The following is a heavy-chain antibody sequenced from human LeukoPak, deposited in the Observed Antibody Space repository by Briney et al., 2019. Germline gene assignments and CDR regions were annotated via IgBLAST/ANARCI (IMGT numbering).Heavy chain of an antibody. V-gene: IGHV4-61*02. CDR3: ARETTCSGGSCYPQYYYYYYMDV. CDR2: IYTSGST. CDR1: GGSISSGSYY. J-gene: IGHJ6*03. Sequence: SQTLSLTCTVSGGSISSGSYYWSWIRQPAGKGLEWIGRIYTSGSTNYNPSLKSRVTISVDTSKNQFSLKLSSVTAADTAVYYCARETTCSGGSCYPQYYYYYYMDVWGKGTTVTVSS. D-gene: IGHD2-15*01.